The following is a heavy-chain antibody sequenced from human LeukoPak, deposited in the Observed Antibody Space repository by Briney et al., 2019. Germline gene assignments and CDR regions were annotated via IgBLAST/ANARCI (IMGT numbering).Heavy chain of an antibody. V-gene: IGHV4-59*01. J-gene: IGHJ4*02. Sequence: SETLSLTCNVSGASISNKFWSWIRHPPGKGLEWIGYISYTGTTNYNPSLQSRVTISVDTSKNQLSLRVTSMTAADTAVYCCARDTSGYYGRYESWGQGILVTVAS. D-gene: IGHD3-3*01. CDR2: ISYTGTT. CDR3: ARDTSGYYGRYES. CDR1: GASISNKF.